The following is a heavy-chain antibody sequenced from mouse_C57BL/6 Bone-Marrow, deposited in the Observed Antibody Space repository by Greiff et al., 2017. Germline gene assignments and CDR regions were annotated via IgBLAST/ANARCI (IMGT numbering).Heavy chain of an antibody. CDR1: GYTFTSYW. J-gene: IGHJ3*01. CDR2: IYPGSGST. V-gene: IGHV1-55*01. CDR3: SRIDSSGYVWCAY. Sequence: VQLQQPGAELVKPGASVKMSCKASGYTFTSYWITWVKQRPGQGLEWIGDIYPGSGSTNYNDKFKSKATLTVDTSSSTAYMQLSSLTSEDSAVYYCSRIDSSGYVWCAYWGQGTLVTGSA. D-gene: IGHD3-2*02.